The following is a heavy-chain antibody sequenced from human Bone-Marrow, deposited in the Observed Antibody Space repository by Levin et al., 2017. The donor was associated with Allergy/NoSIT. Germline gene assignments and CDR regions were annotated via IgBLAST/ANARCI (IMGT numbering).Heavy chain of an antibody. CDR2: ISSSGSYI. V-gene: IGHV3-21*01. CDR1: GFTFSTSN. Sequence: SCAASGFTFSTSNIDWVRQAPGKGLEWVASISSSGSYIYYADSVKGRFTISRDNAKNSLSLRMNSLRADDTAVYYCARARASNYYYGLDVWGQGTTVTVSS. J-gene: IGHJ6*02. CDR3: ARARASNYYYGLDV. D-gene: IGHD3-3*02.